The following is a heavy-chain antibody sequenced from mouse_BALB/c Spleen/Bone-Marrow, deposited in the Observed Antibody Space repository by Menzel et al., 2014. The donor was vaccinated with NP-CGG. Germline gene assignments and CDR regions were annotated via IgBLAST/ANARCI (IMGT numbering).Heavy chain of an antibody. CDR1: GYTFTDKW. Sequence: QVQLQQPGAEFVMPGASVKMSCKASGYTFTDKWMHWVKQRPGQGLEWIGAIDTSDSYINYNQKSKGKASLTVDASSSTAYMHLSSLTSDDSAVYYCARGGHDFSLDYWGQGTSVIVSS. CDR3: ARGGHDFSLDY. D-gene: IGHD2-4*01. CDR2: IDTSDSYI. J-gene: IGHJ4*01. V-gene: IGHV1-69*01.